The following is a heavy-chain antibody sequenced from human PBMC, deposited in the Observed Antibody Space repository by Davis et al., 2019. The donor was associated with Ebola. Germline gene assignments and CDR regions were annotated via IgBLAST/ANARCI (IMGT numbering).Heavy chain of an antibody. D-gene: IGHD3-10*01. Sequence: ASVKVSCKASGYTFTGYYMHWVRQAPGQGLEWIGWINPNSGGTNYAQKFQGWVTMTRDTSISTAYMELSRLRSDDTAVYYCARATPIVGSGSPSYYYYYYGMDVWGQGTTVTVSS. CDR1: GYTFTGYY. CDR2: INPNSGGT. V-gene: IGHV1-2*04. J-gene: IGHJ6*02. CDR3: ARATPIVGSGSPSYYYYYYGMDV.